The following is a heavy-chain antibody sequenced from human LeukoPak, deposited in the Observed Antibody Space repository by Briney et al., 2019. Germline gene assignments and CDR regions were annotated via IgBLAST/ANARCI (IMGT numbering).Heavy chain of an antibody. CDR1: GFTFSSYA. D-gene: IGHD6-13*01. V-gene: IGHV3-23*01. J-gene: IGHJ1*01. CDR2: ISGSGGST. CDR3: ATSRGSSWDESRNFQH. Sequence: PGGSLRLSCAASGFTFSSYAMNWVRQAPGKGLEWVSVISGSGGSTYYADSVKGRFTISRDNSKNTLYLQMNSLRAEDTAVYYCATSRGSSWDESRNFQHWGQGTLVTVSS.